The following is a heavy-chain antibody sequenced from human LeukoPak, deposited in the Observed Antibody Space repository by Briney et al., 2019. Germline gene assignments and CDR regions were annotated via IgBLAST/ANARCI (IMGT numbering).Heavy chain of an antibody. CDR2: TGNRANSYST. CDR1: GFISSDHY. CDR3: ADGNHVS. D-gene: IGHD1-14*01. J-gene: IGHJ4*02. Sequence: QPGGSLRLSCVASGFISSDHYIDWVRQAPGKGLEWVGRTGNRANSYSTQYAASVRGRFIILSDDSKNSLYLQMNSLKNEDTAVYYCADGNHVSWGQGTLVTVSS. V-gene: IGHV3-72*01.